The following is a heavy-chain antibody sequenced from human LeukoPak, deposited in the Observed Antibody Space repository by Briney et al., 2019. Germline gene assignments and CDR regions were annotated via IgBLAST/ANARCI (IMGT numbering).Heavy chain of an antibody. CDR2: IHYSGST. CDR1: GGSISSHY. V-gene: IGHV4-59*11. D-gene: IGHD3-10*01. J-gene: IGHJ4*02. CDR3: ASHYGSGSFYSPFDY. Sequence: SETLSLTCTVSGGSISSHYWSWLRQPPGKGLEWLGYIHYSGSTNYNPSLKSRVTVSLDTSKNQFSLKLSSVTAADTAVYYCASHYGSGSFYSPFDYWGQGTLVTVSS.